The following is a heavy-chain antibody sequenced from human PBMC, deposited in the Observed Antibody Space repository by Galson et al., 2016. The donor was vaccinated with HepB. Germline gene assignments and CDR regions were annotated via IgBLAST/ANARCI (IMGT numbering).Heavy chain of an antibody. CDR3: AIEPNNYYY. CDR1: GGSIRNYY. D-gene: IGHD1-1*01. J-gene: IGHJ4*02. V-gene: IGHV4-59*01. CDR2: IYYSGTT. Sequence: ETLSLTCPVSGGSIRNYYRSWIRQPPGKGLEWIAYIYYSGTTNYNPSLKSRVTMSVDTSKDQFSLKLSSVTAADSAIYYCAIEPNNYYYWGQGTLVTVSS.